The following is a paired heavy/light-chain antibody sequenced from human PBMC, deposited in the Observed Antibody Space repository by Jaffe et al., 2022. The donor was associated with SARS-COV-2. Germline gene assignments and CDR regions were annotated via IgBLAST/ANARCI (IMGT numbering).Heavy chain of an antibody. Sequence: EVQLVQSGAEVKKPGESLKISCKGSGYSFTNYWIGWVRQMPEKGLEWMGNIYPGDSDTRYSPSFRGQVTISADKSISTAYLQWNSLKASDSAMYYCARFQAAVAGGEVDSWGQGTLVTVSS. CDR1: GYSFTNYW. J-gene: IGHJ4*02. V-gene: IGHV5-51*01. D-gene: IGHD6-19*01. CDR3: ARFQAAVAGGEVDS. CDR2: IYPGDSDT.
Light chain of an antibody. CDR1: SSDVGSLKL. J-gene: IGLJ3*02. CDR2: EGS. Sequence: QSALTQPASVSGSPGQSITISCTGTSSDVGSLKLVSWYQQYPGKAPKLIFYEGSERPSGVSNRFSGSKSGNTASLTISGLQAEDEADYYCCSYGGRSNWLFGGGTKLTVL. V-gene: IGLV2-23*01. CDR3: CSYGGRSNWL.